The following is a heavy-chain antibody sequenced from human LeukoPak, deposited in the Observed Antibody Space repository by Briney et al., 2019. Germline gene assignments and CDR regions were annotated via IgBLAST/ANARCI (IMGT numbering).Heavy chain of an antibody. Sequence: SQTLSLTCAISGDRVSNKSAAWNWIRQSPSRGLEWLGRTYYRSRWYNGYAESVQSRITINPDTSKNQFSLELDSVTPEDTAVYYCTRVFWEQQLRWFDPWGQGTLVTVSS. CDR3: TRVFWEQQLRWFDP. D-gene: IGHD6-13*01. CDR2: TYYRSRWYN. CDR1: GDRVSNKSAA. V-gene: IGHV6-1*01. J-gene: IGHJ5*02.